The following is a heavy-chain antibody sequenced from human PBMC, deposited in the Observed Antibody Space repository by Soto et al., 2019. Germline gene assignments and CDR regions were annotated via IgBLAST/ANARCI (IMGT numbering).Heavy chain of an antibody. V-gene: IGHV3-30*03. CDR1: GFTFSNYG. Sequence: GGSLRLSCAASGFTFSNYGIHWVRQAPGKGLEWVAVISYDGSSKYYADSVKGRLTISRDNSKNTVYLQMNCLSVEDTAVYYCARDRNSGDWVQGTMVTVSS. D-gene: IGHD3-10*01. CDR2: ISYDGSSK. CDR3: ARDRNSGD. J-gene: IGHJ3*01.